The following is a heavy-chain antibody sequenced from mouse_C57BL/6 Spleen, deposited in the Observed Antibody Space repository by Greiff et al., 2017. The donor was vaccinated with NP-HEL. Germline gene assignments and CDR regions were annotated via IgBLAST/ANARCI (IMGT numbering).Heavy chain of an antibody. CDR3: TRLIYYGSSPFDY. CDR2: IDPETGGT. V-gene: IGHV1-15*01. CDR1: GYTFTDYE. J-gene: IGHJ2*01. D-gene: IGHD1-1*01. Sequence: VQLQESGAELVRPGASVTLSCKASGYTFTDYEMHWVKQTPVHGLEWIGAIDPETGGTAYNQKFKGKAILTADKSSSTAYMELRSLTSEDSAVYYCTRLIYYGSSPFDYWGQGTTLTVSS.